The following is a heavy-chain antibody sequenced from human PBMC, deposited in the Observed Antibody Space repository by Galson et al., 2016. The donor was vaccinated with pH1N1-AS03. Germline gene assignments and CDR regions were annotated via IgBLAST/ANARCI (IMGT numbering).Heavy chain of an antibody. CDR3: ARRSYSSSWWCAFEI. D-gene: IGHD2-21*01. CDR2: IYPGDSDT. J-gene: IGHJ3*02. Sequence: QSGAEVKKPGESLKISCKGSGYYFSSYWVGWVRQKPGKGLEYMGIIYPGDSDTRYSPSFQAHVTISADKSINTAYLQWSSLTASATAMYYCARRSYSSSWWCAFEIWGLGTMVTASS. CDR1: GYYFSSYW. V-gene: IGHV5-51*03.